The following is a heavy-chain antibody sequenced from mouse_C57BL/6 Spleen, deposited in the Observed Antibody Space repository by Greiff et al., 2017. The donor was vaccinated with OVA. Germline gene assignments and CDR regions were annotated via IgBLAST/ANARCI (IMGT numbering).Heavy chain of an antibody. J-gene: IGHJ3*01. V-gene: IGHV1-82*01. CDR2: IYPGDGDT. CDR3: ARPSGSSGPAWFAY. D-gene: IGHD3-2*02. CDR1: GYAFSSSW. Sequence: VNVVESGPELVKPGASVKISCKASGYAFSSSWMNWVKQRPGKGLEWIGRIYPGDGDTNYNGKFKGKATLTADKSSSTAYMQLSSLTSEDSAVYFCARPSGSSGPAWFAYWGQGTLVTVSA.